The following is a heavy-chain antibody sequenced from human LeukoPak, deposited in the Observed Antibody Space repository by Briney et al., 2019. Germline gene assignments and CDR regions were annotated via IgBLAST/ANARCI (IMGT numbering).Heavy chain of an antibody. Sequence: SLRLSCAASGFTFDDYAMHWVRQAPGKGLEWVSGISWNSGSIGYADSVKGRFTISRDNAKNSLYLQMNSLRAEDTALYYCAKDKHGSGSYQDYWGQGTLVTVSS. J-gene: IGHJ4*02. CDR3: AKDKHGSGSYQDY. CDR2: ISWNSGSI. V-gene: IGHV3-9*01. D-gene: IGHD3-10*01. CDR1: GFTFDDYA.